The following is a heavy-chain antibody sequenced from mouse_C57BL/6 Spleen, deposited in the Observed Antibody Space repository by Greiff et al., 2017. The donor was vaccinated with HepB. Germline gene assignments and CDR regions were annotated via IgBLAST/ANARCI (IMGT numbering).Heavy chain of an antibody. CDR3: ASYDGYWFAY. Sequence: EVHLVESGGGLVQPGGSLKLSCAASGFTFSDYYMYWVRQTPEKRLEWVAYISNGGGSTYYPDTVKGRFTISRDNAKNTLYLQMSRLKSEDTAMYYCASYDGYWFAYWGQGTLVTVSA. CDR1: GFTFSDYY. V-gene: IGHV5-12*01. CDR2: ISNGGGST. J-gene: IGHJ3*01. D-gene: IGHD2-3*01.